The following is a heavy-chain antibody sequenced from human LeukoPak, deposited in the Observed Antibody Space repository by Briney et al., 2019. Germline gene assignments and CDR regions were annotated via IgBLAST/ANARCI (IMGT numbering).Heavy chain of an antibody. CDR1: GFTFSSYI. CDR2: ISSSSSYI. Sequence: GGSLRLSCAASGFTFSSYIMNWVRQAPGKGLEWVSSISSSSSYIYYADSVKGRFTISRDNAKNSLYLQMNSLRAEDTAVYYCAKDPGAAAELDYWGREPWSPSPQ. J-gene: IGHJ4*02. V-gene: IGHV3-21*01. D-gene: IGHD6-13*01. CDR3: AKDPGAAAELDY.